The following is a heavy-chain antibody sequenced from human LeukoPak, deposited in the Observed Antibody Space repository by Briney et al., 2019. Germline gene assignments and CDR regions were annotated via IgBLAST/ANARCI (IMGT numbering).Heavy chain of an antibody. D-gene: IGHD3-22*01. J-gene: IGHJ4*02. V-gene: IGHV4-4*07. Sequence: SETLSLTCTVSGGSISSYYWSWIRQSAGKGLEWIGRFSTSGSTKYNPSLKSRVTMSVDTSKNQFSLKLSSVTAADTAVYYCARDGAIRLIDSSGYFDYWGQGTLVTVSS. CDR1: GGSISSYY. CDR2: FSTSGST. CDR3: ARDGAIRLIDSSGYFDY.